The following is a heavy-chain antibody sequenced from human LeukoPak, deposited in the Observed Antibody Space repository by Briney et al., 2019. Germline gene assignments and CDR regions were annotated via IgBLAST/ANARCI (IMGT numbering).Heavy chain of an antibody. Sequence: PGGSLRLSCAASGFTFSSYAMHWVRQAPGKGLGWVAVISYDGSNKYYADSVKGRFTISRDNSKNTLYLQMNSLRAEDTAVYYCARSSRPAGAFDYWGQGTLVTVSS. CDR1: GFTFSSYA. V-gene: IGHV3-30-3*01. D-gene: IGHD3-10*01. J-gene: IGHJ4*02. CDR2: ISYDGSNK. CDR3: ARSSRPAGAFDY.